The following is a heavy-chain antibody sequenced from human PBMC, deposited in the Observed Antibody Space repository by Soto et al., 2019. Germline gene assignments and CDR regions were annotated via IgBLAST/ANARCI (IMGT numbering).Heavy chain of an antibody. CDR2: IWYDGSNK. V-gene: IGHV3-33*01. CDR3: ARDGNYGDYVRIYNWFDH. D-gene: IGHD4-17*01. Sequence: XGSLKLSCSASGFTFSSYGMHWVRQAPGKGLEWVAVIWYDGSNKYYADSVKGRFTISRDNSKNTLYLQMNSLRAEDTAVYYCARDGNYGDYVRIYNWFDHWGQGDLVTVSS. J-gene: IGHJ5*02. CDR1: GFTFSSYG.